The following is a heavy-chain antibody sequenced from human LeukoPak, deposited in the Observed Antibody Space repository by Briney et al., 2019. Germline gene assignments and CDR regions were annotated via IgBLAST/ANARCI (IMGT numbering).Heavy chain of an antibody. J-gene: IGHJ4*02. CDR3: ARDWGRYFDWLELDY. D-gene: IGHD3-9*01. V-gene: IGHV3-48*01. Sequence: GGSLRLSCAASGFTFSSYSMNWVRQAPGKGLEWVSYISSSSSTIYYADSVKGRFTISRDNAKNSLYLQMNSLRAEDTAVYYCARDWGRYFDWLELDYWGQGTLVTVSS. CDR2: ISSSSSTI. CDR1: GFTFSSYS.